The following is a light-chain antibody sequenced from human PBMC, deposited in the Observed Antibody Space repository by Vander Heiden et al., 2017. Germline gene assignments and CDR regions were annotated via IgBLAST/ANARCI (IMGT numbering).Light chain of an antibody. Sequence: QTVVTQEPSFSVSPGGTVTLTCGLSSGSVSTNYYPTWYQQTPGQSPRPLIYSTNTRSSGVPARFSGSILGNTAALTITGAQADDESDYYCVLYMGSGISVFGGGTKLTVL. V-gene: IGLV8-61*01. CDR3: VLYMGSGISV. J-gene: IGLJ2*01. CDR1: SGSVSTNYY. CDR2: STN.